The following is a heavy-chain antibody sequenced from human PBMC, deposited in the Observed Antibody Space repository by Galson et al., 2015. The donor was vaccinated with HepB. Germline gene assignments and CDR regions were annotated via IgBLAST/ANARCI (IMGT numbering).Heavy chain of an antibody. CDR2: INSDGSST. J-gene: IGHJ4*02. Sequence: SLRLSCAASGFTFSSYWMHWVRQAPGKGLVWVSRINSDGSSTSYADSVKGRFTISRDNAKNTLYLQMNSLRAEDTAVYYCAQSYPMLAYCGGDCYSPPDYWGQGTLVTVSS. CDR3: AQSYPMLAYCGGDCYSPPDY. V-gene: IGHV3-74*01. CDR1: GFTFSSYW. D-gene: IGHD2-21*02.